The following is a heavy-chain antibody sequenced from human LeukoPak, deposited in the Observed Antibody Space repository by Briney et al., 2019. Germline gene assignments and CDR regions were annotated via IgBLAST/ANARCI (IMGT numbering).Heavy chain of an antibody. CDR3: ARSGRYFEAQ. J-gene: IGHJ4*01. D-gene: IGHD3-9*01. V-gene: IGHV4-34*01. CDR1: SGSFNGYY. Sequence: PSDTLSLTCAVYSGSFNGYYWSCPRQPPGKGLEWIGEINYSGTTTYNPSLASRVTSSVAWAKNHFSLKMTSVTEADTAVYYCARSGRYFEAQWGHGNQVTVSS. CDR2: INYSGTT.